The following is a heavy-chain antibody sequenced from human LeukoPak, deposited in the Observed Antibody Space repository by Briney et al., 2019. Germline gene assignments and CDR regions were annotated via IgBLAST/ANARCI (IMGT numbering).Heavy chain of an antibody. J-gene: IGHJ3*02. D-gene: IGHD2-2*01. CDR1: GFTFSSYE. CDR2: ISSSGSTI. Sequence: PGGSLRLSCAASGFTFSSYEMNCVREAPGKGLEWGSYISSSGSTIYYADSVKGRFTISRDNAKNSLYLQMNSLRAEDTPVYYCAVVVVPAAELLPDAFDIWGQGTMVTVSS. CDR3: AVVVVPAAELLPDAFDI. V-gene: IGHV3-48*03.